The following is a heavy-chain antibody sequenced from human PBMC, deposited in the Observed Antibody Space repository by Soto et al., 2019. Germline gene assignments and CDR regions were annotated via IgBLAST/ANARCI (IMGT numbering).Heavy chain of an antibody. Sequence: EVQLLESGGGLVQPGGSLRLSCAASGFTFSSYAMSWVRQAPGKGLEWVSSISGSGGSTYYGDSVKGRFVISRDNSKNTLYLQMSSLRAEDTAVYYCAKLSSPWVDWGQGTLVTVSS. J-gene: IGHJ4*02. D-gene: IGHD1-26*01. CDR2: ISGSGGST. V-gene: IGHV3-23*01. CDR1: GFTFSSYA. CDR3: AKLSSPWVD.